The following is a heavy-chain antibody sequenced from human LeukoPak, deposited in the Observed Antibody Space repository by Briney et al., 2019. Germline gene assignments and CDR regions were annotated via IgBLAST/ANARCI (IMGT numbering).Heavy chain of an antibody. Sequence: GGSLRLSCAASGFTFSSYWMSWVRQAPGKGLGWVANIKQDGSEKYYVDSVKGRFTISRDNAKNSLYLQMNSLRAEDTAVYYCARDWRGPQGSASFDYWGQGTLVTVSS. V-gene: IGHV3-7*01. D-gene: IGHD1-26*01. J-gene: IGHJ4*02. CDR1: GFTFSSYW. CDR3: ARDWRGPQGSASFDY. CDR2: IKQDGSEK.